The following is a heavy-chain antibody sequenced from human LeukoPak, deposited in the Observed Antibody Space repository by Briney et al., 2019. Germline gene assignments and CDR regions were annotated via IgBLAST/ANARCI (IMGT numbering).Heavy chain of an antibody. CDR2: IIPILGTA. V-gene: IGHV1-69*05. CDR3: ARDLTGTNWFDP. D-gene: IGHD1-7*01. CDR1: GGTFCSYA. J-gene: IGHJ5*02. Sequence: ASVKVSCKASGGTFCSYAISWVRQAPGQGLEWMGGIIPILGTANYAQKFQGRVTITTDESTSTAYMELSSLRSEDTAVYYCARDLTGTNWFDPWGQGTLVTVSS.